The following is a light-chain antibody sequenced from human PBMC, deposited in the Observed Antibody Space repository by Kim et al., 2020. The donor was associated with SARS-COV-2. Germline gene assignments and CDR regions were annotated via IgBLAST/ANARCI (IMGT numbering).Light chain of an antibody. CDR2: DVS. J-gene: IGLJ1*01. CDR3: SSYSSTSLYV. V-gene: IGLV2-14*03. Sequence: QSALTQPASVSGSRGQSITISCTGASTDIGAYNYVSWYQHHPGKAPKLIIYDVSKRPSEVSYRFSGSKSGSTASLTISSLQAEDEADFYCSSYSSTSLYVFGTGTKV. CDR1: STDIGAYNY.